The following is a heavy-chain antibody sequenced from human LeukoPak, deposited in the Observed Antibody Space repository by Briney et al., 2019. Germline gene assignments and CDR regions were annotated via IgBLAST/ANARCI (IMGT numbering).Heavy chain of an antibody. D-gene: IGHD3-9*01. CDR2: IYPGDSDT. V-gene: IGHV5-51*01. CDR1: GYSFTSYW. J-gene: IGHJ4*02. CDR3: ARTRRGVLRYFDWFKFDY. Sequence: GESLKISCKGSGYSFTSYWIGWVRQMPGKGLEWMGIIYPGDSDTRYSPSFQGQVTISADKSISTAYLQWSSLKASDTAMYYCARTRRGVLRYFDWFKFDYWGQGTLVTVSS.